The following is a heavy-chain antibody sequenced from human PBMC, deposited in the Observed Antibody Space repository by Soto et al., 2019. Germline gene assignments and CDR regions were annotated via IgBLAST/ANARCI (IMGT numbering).Heavy chain of an antibody. J-gene: IGHJ4*02. V-gene: IGHV3-30-3*01. D-gene: IGHD3-22*01. CDR3: ATYYYDSSGYYYVTPFHFDY. Sequence: PGGSLRLSCAASGFTFSSYAMHWVRQAPGKGLEWVAVISYDGSNKYYADSVKGRFTISRDNSKNTLYLQMNSLRAEDTAVYYCATYYYDSSGYYYVTPFHFDYWGQGTLVTVSS. CDR2: ISYDGSNK. CDR1: GFTFSSYA.